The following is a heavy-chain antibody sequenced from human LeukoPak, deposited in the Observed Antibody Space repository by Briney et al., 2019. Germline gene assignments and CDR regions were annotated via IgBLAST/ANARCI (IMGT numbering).Heavy chain of an antibody. J-gene: IGHJ5*02. CDR2: ISAYNGNT. Sequence: ASVKVSCKASGYTFTTYNINWVRQAPGQGLEWMGWISAYNGNTNYAQKLQGRVTMTTDTSTSTAYMELRSLRSDDTAVYYCARVRPQYYYGSGSSDPWGQGTLVTVSS. D-gene: IGHD3-10*01. CDR1: GYTFTTYN. CDR3: ARVRPQYYYGSGSSDP. V-gene: IGHV1-18*01.